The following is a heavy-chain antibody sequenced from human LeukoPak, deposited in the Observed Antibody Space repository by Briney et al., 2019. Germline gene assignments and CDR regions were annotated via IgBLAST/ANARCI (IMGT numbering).Heavy chain of an antibody. CDR3: ARGRRGWAAGTFYWFDP. CDR2: ISYDGSNK. J-gene: IGHJ5*02. V-gene: IGHV3-30*03. D-gene: IGHD6-13*01. CDR1: GFTFSSYG. Sequence: PGGSLRLSCAASGFTFSSYGMHWVRQAPGKGLEWVAVISYDGSNKYYADSVKGRFTISRDNSKNTLYLQMNSLRAEDTAVYYCARGRRGWAAGTFYWFDPWGQGTLVTVSS.